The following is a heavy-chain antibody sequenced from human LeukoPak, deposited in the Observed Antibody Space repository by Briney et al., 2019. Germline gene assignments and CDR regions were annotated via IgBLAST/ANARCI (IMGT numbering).Heavy chain of an antibody. CDR1: GFTFSSYG. V-gene: IGHV3-30*02. Sequence: GGSLRLSCAASGFTFSSYGMHWVRQAPGKGLEWVAFIRYDGSNKYYADSVKGRFTISRDNSKNTLYLQMNSLRAEDTAVYYCAKPPYYYGSGSPGWADYWGQGTLVTVSS. CDR2: IRYDGSNK. J-gene: IGHJ4*02. D-gene: IGHD3-10*01. CDR3: AKPPYYYGSGSPGWADY.